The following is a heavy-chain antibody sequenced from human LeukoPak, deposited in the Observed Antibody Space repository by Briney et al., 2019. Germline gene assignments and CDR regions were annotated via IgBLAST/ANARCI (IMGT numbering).Heavy chain of an antibody. CDR3: ARELYRVAGTKNYYYGMDV. D-gene: IGHD6-19*01. CDR2: IWYDGSNK. V-gene: IGHV3-33*01. Sequence: PGRSLRLSCAASGFTFSSYGMHWVRQAPGKGLEWVAVIWYDGSNKYYADSVKGRFTISRDNSKNTLYLQMNSLRAEDTAVYYCARELYRVAGTKNYYYGMDVWGQGTTVTVSS. CDR1: GFTFSSYG. J-gene: IGHJ6*02.